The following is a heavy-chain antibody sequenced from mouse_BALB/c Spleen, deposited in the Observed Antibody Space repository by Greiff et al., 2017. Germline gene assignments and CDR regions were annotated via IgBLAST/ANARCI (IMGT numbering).Heavy chain of an antibody. V-gene: IGHV3-2*02. CDR1: GYSITSDYA. CDR2: ISYSGST. Sequence: EVKLMESGPGLVKPSQSLSLTCTVTGYSITSDYAWNWIRQFPGNKLEWMGYISYSGSTSYNPSLKSRISITRDTSKNQFFLQLNSVTTEDTATYYCARSHFYYGSSYFDYWGQGTTLTVSS. J-gene: IGHJ2*01. D-gene: IGHD1-1*01. CDR3: ARSHFYYGSSYFDY.